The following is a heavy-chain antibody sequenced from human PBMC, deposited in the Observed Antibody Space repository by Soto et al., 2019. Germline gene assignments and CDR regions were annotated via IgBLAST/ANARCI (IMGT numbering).Heavy chain of an antibody. J-gene: IGHJ5*02. V-gene: IGHV4-31*03. CDR1: AASISSGGYY. CDR3: ARVPSP. CDR2: MYYSGGT. Sequence: SETLSLTCTVSAASISSGGYYWSWIRQDPGKGLEWIGYMYYSGGTWYNPSLKSRVTISVYTSKNQFSLKLNSVTAADTAVYYCARVPSPWGQGTLVTVS.